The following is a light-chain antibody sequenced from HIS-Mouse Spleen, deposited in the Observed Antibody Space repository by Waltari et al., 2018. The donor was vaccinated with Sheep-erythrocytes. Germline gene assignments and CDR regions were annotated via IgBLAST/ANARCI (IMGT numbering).Light chain of an antibody. CDR1: SSDVGGYNY. V-gene: IGLV2-11*01. J-gene: IGLJ1*01. CDR2: DVS. CDR3: CSYAGSYNHV. Sequence: QSALTQPRSVSGSPGQSVTISCTGTSSDVGGYNYVSWYQQHPGKAPKLIIYDVSKRPSGVPGRVSGSKSGNTASLTISGLQAEDEADYYCCSYAGSYNHVFATGTKVTVL.